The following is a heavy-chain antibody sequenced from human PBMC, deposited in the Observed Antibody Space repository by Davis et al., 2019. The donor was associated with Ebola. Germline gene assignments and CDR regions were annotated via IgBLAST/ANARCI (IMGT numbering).Heavy chain of an antibody. CDR2: ISGSGGST. CDR1: GFTFSSYA. CDR3: TRHRGYSYGYSDDY. D-gene: IGHD5-18*01. V-gene: IGHV3-23*01. J-gene: IGHJ4*02. Sequence: GGSLRLSCAASGFTFSSYAMSWVRQAPGKGLEWVSAISGSGGSTYYADSVKGRFTISRDNSKNTLYLQMNSLRAEDTAVYYCTRHRGYSYGYSDDYWGQGTLVTVSS.